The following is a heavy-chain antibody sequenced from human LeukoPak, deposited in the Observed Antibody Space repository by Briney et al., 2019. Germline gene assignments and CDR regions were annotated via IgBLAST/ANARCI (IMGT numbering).Heavy chain of an antibody. CDR1: GYTFTNYW. CDR3: ARHGSSYFEPRYNWLDP. D-gene: IGHD3-9*01. Sequence: GESLKISCKGSGYTFTNYWIGWVRQMPGKGLEWMGMICPGDSDTRYSPSFEGQVTISADKSTSTAYLQWSSLKALDTAIYYCARHGSSYFEPRYNWLDPWGQGTLVTVSS. CDR2: ICPGDSDT. J-gene: IGHJ5*02. V-gene: IGHV5-51*01.